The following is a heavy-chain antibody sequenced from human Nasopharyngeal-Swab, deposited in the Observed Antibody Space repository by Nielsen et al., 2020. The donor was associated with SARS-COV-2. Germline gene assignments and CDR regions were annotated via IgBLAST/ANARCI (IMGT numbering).Heavy chain of an antibody. D-gene: IGHD6-13*01. J-gene: IGHJ4*02. V-gene: IGHV3-30*03. CDR3: ARDGALIGEGSSSWTGFDY. CDR1: GFTFSSYG. CDR2: ISYDGSNK. Sequence: GGSLRLSCAASGFTFSSYGMHWVRQAPGKGLEWVAVISYDGSNKYYADSAKGRFTISRDDSKNTLYLQMNSLRSEDTALYYCARDGALIGEGSSSWTGFDYWGQGTLVTVSS.